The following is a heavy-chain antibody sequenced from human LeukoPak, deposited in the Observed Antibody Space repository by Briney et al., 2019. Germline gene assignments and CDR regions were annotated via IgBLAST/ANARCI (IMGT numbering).Heavy chain of an antibody. CDR3: AREGEVDIYSYGFGY. D-gene: IGHD5-18*01. CDR2: ISSSSCYI. CDR1: AFTFSRYW. Sequence: AGSLSLSCAASAFTFSRYWMSWVRQSAGNGLEWFSSISSSSCYIYYVVSVKGRFTISRDNAKNSLYLQMNSLRAEDTAVYYWAREGEVDIYSYGFGYWGQGPLVTVSS. V-gene: IGHV3-21*01. J-gene: IGHJ4*02.